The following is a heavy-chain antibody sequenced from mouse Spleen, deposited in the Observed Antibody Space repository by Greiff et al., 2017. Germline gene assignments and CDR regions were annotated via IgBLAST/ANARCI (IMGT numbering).Heavy chain of an antibody. V-gene: IGHV1-82*01. Sequence: VQLQQSGPELVKPGASVKISCKASGYAFSSSWMNWVKQRPGKGLEWIGRIYPGDGDTNYNGKFKGKATLTADKSSSTAYMQLSSLTSEDSAVYFCARLYGDYGESYAMDYWGQGTSVTVSS. CDR1: GYAFSSSW. CDR2: IYPGDGDT. J-gene: IGHJ4*01. CDR3: ARLYGDYGESYAMDY. D-gene: IGHD2-13*01.